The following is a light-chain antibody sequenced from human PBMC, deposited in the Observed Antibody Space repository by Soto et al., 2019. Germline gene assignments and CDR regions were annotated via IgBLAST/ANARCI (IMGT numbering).Light chain of an antibody. CDR2: DVT. CDR1: SSDVDGYNY. J-gene: IGLJ2*01. Sequence: QSVLTQPRSVSGSPGQSVTISCTGTSSDVDGYNYVSWYQQHPGKAPKMMIYDVTKRPSGVPDRFSGSKSGNTASLTSSGLRAEDEADYCCCSYAGRYPVILGGGTKVTVL. V-gene: IGLV2-11*01. CDR3: CSYAGRYPVI.